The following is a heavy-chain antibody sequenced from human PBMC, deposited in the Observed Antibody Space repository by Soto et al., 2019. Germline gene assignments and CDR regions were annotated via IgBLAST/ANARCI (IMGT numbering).Heavy chain of an antibody. V-gene: IGHV4-4*02. J-gene: IGHJ5*02. Sequence: SETLSLTCAVSGGSISSSNWWSWVRQPPGKGLEWIGEIYHSGSTNYNPSLKSRVTISVDKSKNQFSLKLSSVTAADTAVYYCARYNWNYPRRDINWLDHWGQGTLVTVSS. CDR3: ARYNWNYPRRDINWLDH. CDR1: GGSISSSNW. D-gene: IGHD1-7*01. CDR2: IYHSGST.